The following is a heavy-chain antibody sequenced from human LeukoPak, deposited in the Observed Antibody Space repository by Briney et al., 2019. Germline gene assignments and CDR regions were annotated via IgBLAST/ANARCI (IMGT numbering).Heavy chain of an antibody. CDR2: INPNNGGT. Sequence: ASVKVSCKASGYTFTGYYMNWVRQAPGPGLEWMGRINPNNGGTNYAQKFQGRVTMTRDTSITTAYMELSRLRSDDTAVYYCARVGDGLNDAFDIWGQGTMVTVSS. J-gene: IGHJ3*02. V-gene: IGHV1-2*06. CDR3: ARVGDGLNDAFDI. CDR1: GYTFTGYY. D-gene: IGHD5-24*01.